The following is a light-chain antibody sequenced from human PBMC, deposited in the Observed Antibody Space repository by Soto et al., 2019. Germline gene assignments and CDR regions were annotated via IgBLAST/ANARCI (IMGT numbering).Light chain of an antibody. CDR3: QQYYNWPRT. CDR2: GTS. J-gene: IGKJ1*01. CDR1: QNISRS. Sequence: EIVVTKSPVTLSVSPGERATLSCRASQNISRSLAWYQQKPCHGPSLLIYGTSTRAGGVPARFSGGGSGTEFTLTISSLQPEDFAVYYCQQYYNWPRTFGQGTKVDIK. V-gene: IGKV3-15*01.